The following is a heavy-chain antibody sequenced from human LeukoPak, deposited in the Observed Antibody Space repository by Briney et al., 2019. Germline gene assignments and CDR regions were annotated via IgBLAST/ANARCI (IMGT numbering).Heavy chain of an antibody. CDR2: ISSSSSTI. J-gene: IGHJ4*02. D-gene: IGHD3-22*01. CDR3: ARDQEPSDYYDSSGLD. CDR1: GFTFSSYS. Sequence: GGSLRLSCAASGFTFSSYSMNWVRQAPGKGLEWVSYISSSSSTIYYADSVKGRFTISRDNAKNSLYLQMNSLRAEDTAVYYCARDQEPSDYYDSSGLDWGQGTLVTVSS. V-gene: IGHV3-48*04.